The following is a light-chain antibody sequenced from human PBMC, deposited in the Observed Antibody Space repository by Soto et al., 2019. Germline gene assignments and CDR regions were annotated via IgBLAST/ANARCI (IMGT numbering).Light chain of an antibody. CDR3: SSYTSSSTLV. Sequence: QSALTQPASVSGSPGQSITISCSGTSSDVGAYNYVSWYQQHPGKAPKLMIYEVRNRPLGVFNRFSGSKSGNTASLTISGLLAEDEAEYYCSSYTSSSTLVFGGGTKLTVL. V-gene: IGLV2-14*01. J-gene: IGLJ2*01. CDR1: SSDVGAYNY. CDR2: EVR.